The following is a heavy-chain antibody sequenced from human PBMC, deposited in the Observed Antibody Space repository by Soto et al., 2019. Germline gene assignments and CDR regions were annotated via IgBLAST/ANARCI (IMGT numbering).Heavy chain of an antibody. CDR2: IRGFSPYT. J-gene: IGHJ4*02. CDR3: ARHGGMVRGVLITTYIDY. Sequence: GGSLRLSCISSGFTFRTYTMNWVRQAPGKGLEWVSGIRGFSPYTYYADSIKGRFTISRDNAKKSLYLQMSSLSAEDTAVYYCARHGGMVRGVLITTYIDYWGQGTPVTVSS. V-gene: IGHV3-21*01. CDR1: GFTFRTYT. D-gene: IGHD3-10*01.